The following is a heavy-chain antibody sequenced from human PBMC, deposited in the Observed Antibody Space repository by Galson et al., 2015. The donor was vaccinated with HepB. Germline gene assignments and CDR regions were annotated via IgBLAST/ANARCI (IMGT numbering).Heavy chain of an antibody. Sequence: SPRLSCAASGFTFSTYAMAWVRQAPGKGLEWVSAISGSGDSAYYADSVKGRFTISRDNSKNTLYLHMNSLRAEDTASYYCAKGSPTSSVYDEYDYWGQGTPVTVSS. V-gene: IGHV3-23*01. J-gene: IGHJ4*02. CDR1: GFTFSTYA. CDR2: ISGSGDSA. CDR3: AKGSPTSSVYDEYDY. D-gene: IGHD5/OR15-5a*01.